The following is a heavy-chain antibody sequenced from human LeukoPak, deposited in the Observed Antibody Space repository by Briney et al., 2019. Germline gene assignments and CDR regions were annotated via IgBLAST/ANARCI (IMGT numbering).Heavy chain of an antibody. D-gene: IGHD1-26*01. CDR3: ARGGVWELLDY. J-gene: IGHJ4*02. CDR2: IYYDGST. CDR1: GGSISSYY. Sequence: SETLSLTCTVSGGSISSYYWNWIRQPPGKGLEWIGYIYYDGSTNYNPSLKSRVTLSLDTSKNQFSLKLSSVTAADTAVYYCARGGVWELLDYWGQGTLVTVSS. V-gene: IGHV4-59*01.